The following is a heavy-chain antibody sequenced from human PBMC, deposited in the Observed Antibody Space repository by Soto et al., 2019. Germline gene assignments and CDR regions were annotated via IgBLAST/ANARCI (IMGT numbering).Heavy chain of an antibody. V-gene: IGHV3-30-3*01. CDR2: ISYDGSNK. J-gene: IGHJ3*02. CDR1: GFTFSSYA. D-gene: IGHD3-22*01. CDR3: ARDLTYYYDSSGIPDAFDI. Sequence: PGGTLRLSCAASGFTFSSYAMHWVRQAPGKGLEWVAVISYDGSNKYYADSVKGRFTISRDNSKSTLYLRMNSLRAEDTAVYYCARDLTYYYDSSGIPDAFDIWGQGTMVTVSS.